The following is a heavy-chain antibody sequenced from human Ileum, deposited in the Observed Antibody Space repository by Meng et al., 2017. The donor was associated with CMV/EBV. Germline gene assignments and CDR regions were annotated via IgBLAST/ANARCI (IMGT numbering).Heavy chain of an antibody. CDR2: VNHHGSET. J-gene: IGHJ4*02. CDR3: ATAYDFWTGYRSIYFDN. V-gene: IGHV3-7*01. D-gene: IGHD3-3*01. CDR1: GFTFNSYW. Sequence: GESLKISCAASGFTFNSYWMGWVRQAPGKGLEWVANVNHHGSETFYVDSVKGRFTISRDNSKNLLHLEMNSLRVEDTAAYYCATAYDFWTGYRSIYFDNWGQGTRVTVSS.